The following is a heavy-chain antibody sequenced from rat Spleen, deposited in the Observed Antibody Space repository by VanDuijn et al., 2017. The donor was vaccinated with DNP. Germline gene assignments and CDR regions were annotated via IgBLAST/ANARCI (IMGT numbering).Heavy chain of an antibody. CDR2: IDSSGGST. D-gene: IGHD1-11*01. J-gene: IGHJ2*01. CDR3: AKGRWDYFDY. V-gene: IGHV5-19*01. CDR1: GLTFSYSD. Sequence: EVQLVESGGGLVQPGRSLKLSCVASGLTFSYSDLAWVRQAPTGGLEWVASIDSSGGSTYYGDSVKGRLSISRDNAKRTLYLQMDSLSSEDTATYYCAKGRWDYFDYWGQGVMVTVSS.